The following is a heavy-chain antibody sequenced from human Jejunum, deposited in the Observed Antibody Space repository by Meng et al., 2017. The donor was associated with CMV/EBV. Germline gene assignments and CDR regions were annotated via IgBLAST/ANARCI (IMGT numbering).Heavy chain of an antibody. J-gene: IGHJ4*02. V-gene: IGHV3-23*01. CDR3: VKGSGSRSYRFDY. Sequence: EVQLLGSGGDLVHPGGSLRLSCAASGFPFSTNVMSWVRQAPGQGLEWVSAISGSDDSTYYAESVKGRFTISRDNSKNTLYLQMNSLRAEDTAVYYCVKGSGSRSYRFDYWGQGTLVTVSS. CDR2: ISGSDDST. D-gene: IGHD3-10*01. CDR1: GFPFSTNV.